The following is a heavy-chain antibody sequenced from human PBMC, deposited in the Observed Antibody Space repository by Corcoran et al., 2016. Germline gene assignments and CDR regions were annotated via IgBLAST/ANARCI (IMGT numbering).Heavy chain of an antibody. CDR3: TKDSRGSSTSCRGGYYYGMDV. CDR1: GFTFSNAW. J-gene: IGHJ6*02. CDR2: IKSKTDGGTT. Sequence: EVQLVESGGGLVKPGGSLRLSCAASGFTFSNAWMSWVRQAPGKGLEWVGRIKSKTDGGTTDYAAPVKGRFTISREDSKNTLYLQMNSLKTEGTAVYYCTKDSRGSSTSCRGGYYYGMDVWGQGTTVTVSS. D-gene: IGHD2-2*01. V-gene: IGHV3-15*01.